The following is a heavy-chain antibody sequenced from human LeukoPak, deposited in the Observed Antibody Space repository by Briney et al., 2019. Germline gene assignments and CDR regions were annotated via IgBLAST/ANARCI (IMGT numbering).Heavy chain of an antibody. CDR2: IFDSGDTT. V-gene: IGHV3-23*01. CDR1: GFTFSNAW. D-gene: IGHD3-10*01. CDR3: AGSREAGY. J-gene: IGHJ4*02. Sequence: PGGSLRLSCAASGFTFSNAWMSWVRQAPGKGLEWVSTIFDSGDTTYYADSVKGRFTISRDNSKNTLYLQMNSLRAEDTAIYYCAGSREAGYWGQGTLVTVSS.